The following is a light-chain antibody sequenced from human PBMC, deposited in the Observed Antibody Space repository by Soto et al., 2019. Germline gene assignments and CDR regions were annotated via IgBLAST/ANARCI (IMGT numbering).Light chain of an antibody. Sequence: DIVMTQSPATLAASLGERATSDCKSSQSVLYSSNNKNYLAWYQQKPGQPPKLLIYWASTGESGVPDRFSGSGSGTYFTLTISSLQAEDVAVYYCQQYYSTRTFGQGTKVEIK. V-gene: IGKV4-1*01. J-gene: IGKJ1*01. CDR2: WAS. CDR1: QSVLYSSNNKNY. CDR3: QQYYSTRT.